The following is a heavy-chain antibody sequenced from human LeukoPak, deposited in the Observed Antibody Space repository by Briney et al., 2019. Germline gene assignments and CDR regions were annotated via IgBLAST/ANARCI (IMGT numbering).Heavy chain of an antibody. CDR3: AREASSSWYYWFDP. Sequence: GGSLRLSCAASGFTFSSYGMHWVRQAPGKGLEWVAFIRYDGGNKYYADSVKGRFTISRDNSKNTLYLQMDSLRAEDTAVYYCAREASSSWYYWFDPWGQGTLVTVSS. D-gene: IGHD6-13*01. J-gene: IGHJ5*02. CDR1: GFTFSSYG. CDR2: IRYDGGNK. V-gene: IGHV3-30*02.